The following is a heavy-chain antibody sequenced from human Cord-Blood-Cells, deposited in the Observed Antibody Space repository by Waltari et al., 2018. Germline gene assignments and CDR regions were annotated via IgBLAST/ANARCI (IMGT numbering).Heavy chain of an antibody. CDR1: GGSISSSY. CDR3: ARGGDYWFDP. V-gene: IGHV4-59*08. CDR2: IYYSGST. J-gene: IGHJ5*02. D-gene: IGHD4-17*01. Sequence: QVQLQESGPGLVKPSETLSLTCTVSGGSISSSYWSWIRQPPGKGLEWIGYIYYSGSTNYNPSLKSRVTISVDTSKNQFSLKLSSVTAADTAVYYCARGGDYWFDPWGRGTLVTVSS.